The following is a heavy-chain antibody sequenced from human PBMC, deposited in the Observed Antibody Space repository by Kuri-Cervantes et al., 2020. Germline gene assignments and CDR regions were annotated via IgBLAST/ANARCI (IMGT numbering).Heavy chain of an antibody. J-gene: IGHJ4*02. CDR3: ARDSSSWRAPLDY. CDR2: INPSGGST. D-gene: IGHD6-13*01. CDR1: GYTFTSYY. V-gene: IGHV1-46*01. Sequence: ASVKVSCKASGYTFTSYYMYWVRQAPGQGLEWMGIINPSGGSTSYAQKFQGRVTMTGDTSTSTVYMELSSLRSEDTAVYCCARDSSSWRAPLDYWGQGTLVTVSS.